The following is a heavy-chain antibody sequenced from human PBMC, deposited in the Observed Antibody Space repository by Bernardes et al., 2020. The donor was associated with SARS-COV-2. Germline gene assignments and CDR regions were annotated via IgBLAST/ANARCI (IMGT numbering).Heavy chain of an antibody. D-gene: IGHD3-3*01. CDR2: ISGSGNTT. CDR3: AKDDDRPLFGAPGFDS. Sequence: GFLSPSRAAPGFTLTQYDMSRVRPAPGKGLEWVSVISGSGNTTYYADPVKGRFTISRDNSKNTLFLQMDSLRAEDTAVYYCAKDDDRPLFGAPGFDSWGQGTLVSVSS. CDR1: GFTLTQYD. J-gene: IGHJ4*02. V-gene: IGHV3-23*01.